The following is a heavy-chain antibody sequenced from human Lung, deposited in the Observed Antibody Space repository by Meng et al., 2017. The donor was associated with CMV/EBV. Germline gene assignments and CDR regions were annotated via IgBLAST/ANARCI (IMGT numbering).Heavy chain of an antibody. CDR1: GYTFTSYA. D-gene: IGHD3-22*01. CDR3: ARAGYDSSGYYPQPFDY. J-gene: IGHJ4*02. Sequence: QVQLVQSGAEVKKPGASVKVSCXVSGYTFTSYAMHWVRQAPGQRLEWMGWINAGNGNTKYSQRFQGRVTITRDTSASTAYMELSSLRSEDTTVYYCARAGYDSSGYYPQPFDYWGQGTLVTVS. V-gene: IGHV1-3*01. CDR2: INAGNGNT.